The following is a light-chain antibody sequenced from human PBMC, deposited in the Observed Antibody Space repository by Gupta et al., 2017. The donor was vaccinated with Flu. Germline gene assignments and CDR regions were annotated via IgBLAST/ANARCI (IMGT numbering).Light chain of an antibody. J-gene: IGKJ2*02. Sequence: DVVMTQSPLSLPVTLGQPASISCRSSQSLVYKNGITYLTWFQQRPGQSPRRLIYEVSKRDSGVPDRFSGSGSGTDFTLKSSRVEAEDVGVYYCRRGTHPWTFGQGTRLEI. V-gene: IGKV2-30*01. CDR3: RRGTHPWT. CDR2: EVS. CDR1: QSLVYKNGITY.